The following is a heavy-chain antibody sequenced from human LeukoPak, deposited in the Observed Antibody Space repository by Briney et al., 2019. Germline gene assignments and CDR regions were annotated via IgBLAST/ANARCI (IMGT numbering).Heavy chain of an antibody. CDR3: AKGQR. CDR1: GFTFNYFY. J-gene: IGHJ4*02. D-gene: IGHD5-18*01. V-gene: IGHV3-7*03. Sequence: GGSLRLSCATSGFTFNYFYMSWVRQAPGKGLEWVANIKQDGSETYYADSVKGRFTISRDNSKNTLHLQMNSLRAEDTAVCYCAKGQRWGQGTLVTVSS. CDR2: IKQDGSET.